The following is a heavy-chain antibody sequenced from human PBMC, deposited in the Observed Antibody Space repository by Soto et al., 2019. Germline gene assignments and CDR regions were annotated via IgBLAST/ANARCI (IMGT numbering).Heavy chain of an antibody. CDR2: ISSSSTNI. J-gene: IGHJ4*02. CDR3: ARGPLYYFDY. Sequence: EVQLVESGGGLVKPGGSLRLSCAASGFIFTSYTMNWVRRAPGKGLEWVSSISSSSTNIQYADSVKGRFTISRDNAKKSLYLKMNSLRAEDTAVYYCARGPLYYFDYGGQGTLVTVSS. CDR1: GFIFTSYT. V-gene: IGHV3-21*02.